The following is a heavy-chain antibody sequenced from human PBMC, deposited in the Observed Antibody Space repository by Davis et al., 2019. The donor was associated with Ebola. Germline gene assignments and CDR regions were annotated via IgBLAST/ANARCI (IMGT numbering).Heavy chain of an antibody. Sequence: GESLKISCAASGFTVSSNYMSWVRQAPGKGLEWVSVIYNGGSTYYADSVKGRFTISRDNSKNTLYLQMNSLRAEDTAVYYCAREYYYYGMDVWGQGTTVTVSS. CDR1: GFTVSSNY. CDR2: IYNGGST. J-gene: IGHJ6*02. CDR3: AREYYYYGMDV. V-gene: IGHV3-53*05.